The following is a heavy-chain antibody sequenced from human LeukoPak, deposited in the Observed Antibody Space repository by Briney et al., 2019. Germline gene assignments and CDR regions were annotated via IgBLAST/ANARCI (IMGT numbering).Heavy chain of an antibody. D-gene: IGHD3-22*01. CDR2: ITGSGQTA. CDR3: AKEVLVVIESYFDS. J-gene: IGHJ4*02. V-gene: IGHV3-23*01. Sequence: GGSLRLSCAASGYTFSNYAMTWVRQAPGKGQEWVSSITGSGQTAYYADSVKGRFTASRDNSKNTLFLQMSSLRAEDTAIYYCAKEVLVVIESYFDSWGQGTLVTVSS. CDR1: GYTFSNYA.